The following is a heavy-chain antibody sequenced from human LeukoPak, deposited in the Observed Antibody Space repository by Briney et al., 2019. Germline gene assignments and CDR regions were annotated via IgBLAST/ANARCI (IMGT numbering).Heavy chain of an antibody. V-gene: IGHV4-39*01. D-gene: IGHD3-9*01. CDR2: IYYSGST. J-gene: IGHJ4*02. Sequence: PSETLSLTCTVSGGSISSSSYYWGWIRQPPGKGLEWIGSIYYSGSTYYNPSLKSRVTISVDTSKNQFSLKLSSMTAADTAVYYCASDILTGYSYFDYWGQGTLVTVSS. CDR1: GGSISSSSYY. CDR3: ASDILTGYSYFDY.